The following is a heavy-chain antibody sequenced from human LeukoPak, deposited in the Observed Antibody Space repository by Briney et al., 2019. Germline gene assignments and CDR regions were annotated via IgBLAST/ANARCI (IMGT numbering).Heavy chain of an antibody. Sequence: SETLSLTCTVSGGSISSYYWSWLRQPPGKGLEWIGYIYYSGTTNYNPSLKSRVAISVDTSKNQFSLNLSSVTAADTAVYFCGRDEGDDTKASSERFDYWGQGTLVTVSS. CDR1: GGSISSYY. J-gene: IGHJ4*02. CDR3: GRDEGDDTKASSERFDY. D-gene: IGHD2-8*01. V-gene: IGHV4-59*01. CDR2: IYYSGTT.